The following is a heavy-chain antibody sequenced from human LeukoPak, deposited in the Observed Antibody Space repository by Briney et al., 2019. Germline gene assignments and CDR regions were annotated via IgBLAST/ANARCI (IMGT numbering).Heavy chain of an antibody. Sequence: GGSLRLSCAASGLTVSSSYMSWVRQAPGKGLEWVSIIYNDGSTYYADSMKGRFTISRDNSKNTLYLQVNSLRAEDTAVYYCAKTAAAAKYFQHWGQGTLVTVSS. J-gene: IGHJ1*01. CDR3: AKTAAAAKYFQH. V-gene: IGHV3-53*01. D-gene: IGHD6-13*01. CDR1: GLTVSSSY. CDR2: IYNDGST.